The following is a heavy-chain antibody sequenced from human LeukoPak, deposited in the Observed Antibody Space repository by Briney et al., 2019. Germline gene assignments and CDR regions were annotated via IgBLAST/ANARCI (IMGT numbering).Heavy chain of an antibody. D-gene: IGHD3-3*01. CDR1: GFSSSSYW. CDR3: AREEHYDFWSGYYYYYGMDV. Sequence: GGSLRLSCVASGFSSSSYWTSWGRPAPGRGVGWVANIKQDGSEKYYVDSVKGRFTITRDNAKNSLYLQMNSMRAEDTAVYYCAREEHYDFWSGYYYYYGMDVWGQGTTVTVSS. V-gene: IGHV3-7*01. J-gene: IGHJ6*02. CDR2: IKQDGSEK.